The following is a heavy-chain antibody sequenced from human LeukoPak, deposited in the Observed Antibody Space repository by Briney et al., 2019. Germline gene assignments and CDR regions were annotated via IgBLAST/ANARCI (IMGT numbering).Heavy chain of an antibody. V-gene: IGHV4-59*11. D-gene: IGHD6-19*01. CDR2: IYYSGST. J-gene: IGHJ4*02. Sequence: NPSETLSLTCSVSVGSITRHYWSWIRQPPGKGLEWIGYIYYSGSTNYNPSLKSRVTLSIDTSKSQFSLKLHSVTAADTAVYYCATQPGTGWAGVFDYWGQGALVTVSS. CDR3: ATQPGTGWAGVFDY. CDR1: VGSITRHY.